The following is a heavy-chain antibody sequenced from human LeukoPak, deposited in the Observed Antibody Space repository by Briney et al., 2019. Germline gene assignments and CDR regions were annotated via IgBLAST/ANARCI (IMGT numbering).Heavy chain of an antibody. CDR2: IYYTGST. D-gene: IGHD6-19*01. CDR1: GGSISISSYY. J-gene: IGHJ3*02. CDR3: ASGGVAGGDFDI. Sequence: SETLSLTCTVSGGSISISSYYWGWIRQPPGKGLEWIGNIYYTGSTYYNPSLKSRVTISVDRSKNQFSLKLSSVTAADTAVYYCASGGVAGGDFDIWGQGTMVTVSS. V-gene: IGHV4-39*07.